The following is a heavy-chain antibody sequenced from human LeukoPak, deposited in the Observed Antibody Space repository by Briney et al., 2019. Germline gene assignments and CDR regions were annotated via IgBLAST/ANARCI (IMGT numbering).Heavy chain of an antibody. CDR2: ISYDGSNK. CDR1: GFSFITYG. Sequence: GRSLRLSCAASGFSFITYGMHWVRQAPGKGLEWVAVISYDGSNKYYADSVKGRFTISRDNSKNTLYLQMNSLRAEDTAVYYCAKGIIAGDYVFDHWGQGTLVTVSS. CDR3: AKGIIAGDYVFDH. V-gene: IGHV3-30*18. D-gene: IGHD4-17*01. J-gene: IGHJ4*02.